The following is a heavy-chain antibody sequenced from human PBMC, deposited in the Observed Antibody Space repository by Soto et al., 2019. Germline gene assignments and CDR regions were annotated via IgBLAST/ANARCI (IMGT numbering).Heavy chain of an antibody. CDR3: AIDLYCTGYSCPRSTY. V-gene: IGHV3-15*01. CDR2: IKTKIDGGTT. CDR1: GFAFSNAW. J-gene: IGHJ4*02. Sequence: EVHLVESGGGLVKPGGSLRRSCAASGFAFSNAWMSWVRQAPGKGLEWVGRIKTKIDGGTTDYAAPVKGRFTISRDDSKNTLYLQMNSLQTEDTAVYYCAIDLYCTGYSCPRSTYWGQGTLVTVSS. D-gene: IGHD2-15*01.